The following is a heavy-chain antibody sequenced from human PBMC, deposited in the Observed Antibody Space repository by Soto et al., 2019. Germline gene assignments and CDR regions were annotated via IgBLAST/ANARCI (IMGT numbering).Heavy chain of an antibody. CDR3: ARELQDYGDYKYGMDV. V-gene: IGHV3-33*01. CDR2: IWYDGSNK. Sequence: HPGGSLRLSCAASGFTFSSYGMHWVRQAPGKGLEWVTVIWYDGSNKYYADSVKGRFTISRDNSKNTLYLQMNSLRAEDTAVYYCARELQDYGDYKYGMDVWGQGTTVTVSS. D-gene: IGHD4-17*01. CDR1: GFTFSSYG. J-gene: IGHJ6*02.